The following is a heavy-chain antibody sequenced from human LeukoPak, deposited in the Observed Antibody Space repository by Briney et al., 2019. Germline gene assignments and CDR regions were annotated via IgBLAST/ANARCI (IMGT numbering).Heavy chain of an antibody. V-gene: IGHV1-8*01. CDR1: GYTFTNFD. D-gene: IGHD4-11*01. Sequence: ASVKVSCKASGYTFTNFDINWVRQATGQGLEWMGWMNPKTGNTGSAQNLQGRVTITGNTSISTAYMELSSLRSEDTAVYYCVRIDYSNVFDIWGQGTMVTVSS. CDR3: VRIDYSNVFDI. CDR2: MNPKTGNT. J-gene: IGHJ3*02.